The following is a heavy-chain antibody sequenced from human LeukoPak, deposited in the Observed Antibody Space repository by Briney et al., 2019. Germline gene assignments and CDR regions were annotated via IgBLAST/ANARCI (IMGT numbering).Heavy chain of an antibody. D-gene: IGHD3-10*01. J-gene: IGHJ5*02. CDR3: AVIINWFDP. V-gene: IGHV4-38-2*01. Sequence: TSETLSLTCAVSGYSISSGYYWGWIRQPPGKGLEWIGSIYHSGSTYYNPSLKSRVTISVDTSKNQFSLKLSSVTAADTAVYYCAVIINWFDPWGQGTLVTVSS. CDR2: IYHSGST. CDR1: GYSISSGYY.